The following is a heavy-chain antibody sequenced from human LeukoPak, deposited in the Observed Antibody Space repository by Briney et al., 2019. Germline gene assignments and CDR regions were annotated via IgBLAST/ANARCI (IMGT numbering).Heavy chain of an antibody. CDR3: ARAPGGIFAGGYYYYYYMDV. Sequence: SETLSLTCTVSGDSISSYYWSWIRQPPGKGLEWIGYIYYSGSTNYNPSLKSRVTISVDTSKNQFSLKLSSVTAADTAVYYCARAPGGIFAGGYYYYYYMDVWGKGTTVTVSS. V-gene: IGHV4-59*01. CDR1: GDSISSYY. CDR2: IYYSGST. J-gene: IGHJ6*03. D-gene: IGHD3-3*01.